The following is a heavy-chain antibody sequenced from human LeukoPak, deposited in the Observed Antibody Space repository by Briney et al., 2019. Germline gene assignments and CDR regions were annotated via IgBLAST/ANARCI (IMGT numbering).Heavy chain of an antibody. Sequence: GRSLRLSCAASGFTFTTYAMHWVRQAPGQGLEWMGIINPSGGSTSYAQKFQGRVTMTRDTSTSTVYMELSSLRSEDTAVYYCARVTMTTVTTTGPYYFDYWGQGTLVTVSS. J-gene: IGHJ4*02. V-gene: IGHV1-46*01. D-gene: IGHD4-17*01. CDR1: GFTFTTYA. CDR3: ARVTMTTVTTTGPYYFDY. CDR2: INPSGGST.